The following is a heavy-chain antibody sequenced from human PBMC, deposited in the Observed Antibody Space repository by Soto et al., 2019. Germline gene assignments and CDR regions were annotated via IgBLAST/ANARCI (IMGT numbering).Heavy chain of an antibody. CDR2: ISYDGSNK. J-gene: IGHJ6*02. D-gene: IGHD4-4*01. V-gene: IGHV3-30-3*01. CDR1: GFTFSSYA. CDR3: ARAGTLTVTTTNYYYYGIDV. Sequence: QVQLVESGGGVVQPGRSLRLSCAASGFTFSSYAMHWVRQAPGKGLEWVAVISYDGSNKYYADSVKGRFTISRDNSKNTLYLQMNSLRAEDTAVYYCARAGTLTVTTTNYYYYGIDVWGHGTTVTVSS.